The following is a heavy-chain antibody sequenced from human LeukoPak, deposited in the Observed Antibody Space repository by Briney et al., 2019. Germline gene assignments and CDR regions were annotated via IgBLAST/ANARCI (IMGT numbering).Heavy chain of an antibody. CDR3: ARGGLAYSYGLNYFDY. V-gene: IGHV4-34*01. J-gene: IGHJ4*02. Sequence: AGGSLRLSCAASGFTFSSYWMSWVRQPPGKGLEWLGEINHSGSTNYNPSLKSRVTISVDTSKNQFSLKLSSVTAADTAVYYCARGGLAYSYGLNYFDYWGQGTLVTVSS. CDR1: GFTFSSYW. D-gene: IGHD5-18*01. CDR2: INHSGST.